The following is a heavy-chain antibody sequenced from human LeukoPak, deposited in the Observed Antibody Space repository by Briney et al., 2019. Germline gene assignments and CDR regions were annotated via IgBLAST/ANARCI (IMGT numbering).Heavy chain of an antibody. CDR3: ARGGLYYGSGSYPY. CDR2: MNPNSGNT. J-gene: IGHJ4*02. CDR1: GYTFTSYD. Sequence: ASVKVSCKASGYTFTSYDINWVRQATGQGLEWMGWMNPNSGNTGYAQKFQGRVTITRNTSIRTAYMELSSLRSEDTAVYYCARGGLYYGSGSYPYWGQGTLVTVSS. V-gene: IGHV1-8*03. D-gene: IGHD3-10*01.